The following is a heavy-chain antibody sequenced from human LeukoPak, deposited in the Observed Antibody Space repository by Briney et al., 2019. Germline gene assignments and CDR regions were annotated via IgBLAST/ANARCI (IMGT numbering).Heavy chain of an antibody. J-gene: IGHJ4*02. Sequence: GGSLKISCKGSGYYFTSYWIAWVRQMPGKGLEWMGIIYPGGSETRYSPSFQGQVTISADKSVSTAYLQWSSLKTSDTAIYYCARLHSYYFDFWGQGTLVTVSS. CDR2: IYPGGSET. CDR1: GYYFTSYW. D-gene: IGHD3-3*02. CDR3: ARLHSYYFDF. V-gene: IGHV5-51*01.